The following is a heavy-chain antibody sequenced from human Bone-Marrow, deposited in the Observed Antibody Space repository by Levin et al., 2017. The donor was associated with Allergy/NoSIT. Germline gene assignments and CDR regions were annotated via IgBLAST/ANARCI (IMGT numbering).Heavy chain of an antibody. Sequence: GGSLRLSCIASGFTFSTYAMHWVRQAPGKGLEWVTIISNDGTKKYYADSVKGRFTISRDNSKNSIYLEMNSLRAEDTAVYFCAREGGPTGTGDYWGQGTLVTVSS. V-gene: IGHV3-30*04. J-gene: IGHJ4*02. CDR2: ISNDGTKK. D-gene: IGHD1-1*01. CDR1: GFTFSTYA. CDR3: AREGGPTGTGDY.